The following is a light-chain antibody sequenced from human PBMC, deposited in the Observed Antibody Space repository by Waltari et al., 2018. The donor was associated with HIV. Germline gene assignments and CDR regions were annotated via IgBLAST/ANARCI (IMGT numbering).Light chain of an antibody. V-gene: IGKV1-33*01. CDR1: QGISNY. Sequence: DIQMTQSPSSLSASVGDRVTIPCQASQGISNYLTWYQQKPGKAPKLLIYDATLLYTGVPSRFSGSGSGTYFTLTISRLQPEDIATYYCQKYDDPALTFGGGTKVQI. J-gene: IGKJ4*01. CDR3: QKYDDPALT. CDR2: DAT.